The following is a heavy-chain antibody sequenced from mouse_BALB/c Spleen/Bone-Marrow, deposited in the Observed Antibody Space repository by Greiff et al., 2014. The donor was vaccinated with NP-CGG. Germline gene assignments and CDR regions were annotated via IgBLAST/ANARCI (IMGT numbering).Heavy chain of an antibody. CDR2: IDPSYGGI. CDR3: ARTNGSLFCFAH. V-gene: IGHV1-39*01. CDR1: GYSFTGYN. Sequence: EVQLVESGPELEKPGSSVKISCRTSGYSFTGYNMSWVKQSNGKRLEWIGDIDPSYGGISYKQKFTGKASLTVNISSSTAYMQQKSLTSEDSAVYYCARTNGSLFCFAHWGQGTPLTVSS. J-gene: IGHJ2*01.